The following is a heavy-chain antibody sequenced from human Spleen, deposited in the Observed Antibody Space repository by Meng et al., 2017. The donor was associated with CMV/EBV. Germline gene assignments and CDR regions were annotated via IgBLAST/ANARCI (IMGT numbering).Heavy chain of an antibody. CDR1: GFTSSNYA. CDR3: AKDIYSNYGGY. J-gene: IGHJ4*02. Sequence: GGSLRLSCAASGFTSSNYAINWVRQAPGKGLEWISAISGTGATTYYADSVKGRFTISRDNSKNSVHLQMNSLRAEDTAVYYCAKDIYSNYGGYWGQGTLVTVSS. V-gene: IGHV3-23*01. D-gene: IGHD4-11*01. CDR2: ISGTGATT.